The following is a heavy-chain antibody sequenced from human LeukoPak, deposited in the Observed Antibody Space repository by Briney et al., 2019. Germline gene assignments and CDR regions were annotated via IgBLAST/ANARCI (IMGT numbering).Heavy chain of an antibody. CDR2: ISGSGGST. D-gene: IGHD3-3*01. CDR1: GFTFSSYA. V-gene: IGHV3-23*01. Sequence: GGSLRLSCAASGFTFSSYAMSWVRQAPGKGLEWVSAISGSGGSTYYADSVKGRFTISRDNSKNTLYLQMNSLRGEDTAVYYCAKAGGMYYDFWSGYYTDPNHFDYWGQGTLVTVSS. CDR3: AKAGGMYYDFWSGYYTDPNHFDY. J-gene: IGHJ4*02.